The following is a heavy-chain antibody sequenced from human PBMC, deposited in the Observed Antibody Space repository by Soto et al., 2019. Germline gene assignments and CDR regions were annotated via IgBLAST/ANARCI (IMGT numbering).Heavy chain of an antibody. CDR3: ARTLGKNFDY. D-gene: IGHD6-13*01. J-gene: IGHJ4*02. V-gene: IGHV2-26*01. Sequence: SGPTLVNPTETLTLTCTVSGFSLSDGRMGVSWIRQPPGKALEWLANTFAHDEKSYSASLRGRVSISRDTSKSQVVLTLTNIDPVDTGTYYCARTLGKNFDYWGQGTLVTVSS. CDR2: TFAHDEK. CDR1: GFSLSDGRMG.